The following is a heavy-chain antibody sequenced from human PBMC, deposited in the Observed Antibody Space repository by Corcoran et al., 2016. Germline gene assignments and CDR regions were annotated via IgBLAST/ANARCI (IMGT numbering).Heavy chain of an antibody. J-gene: IGHJ4*02. CDR3: GRSSWNDY. D-gene: IGHD6-13*01. V-gene: IGHV3-7*01. CDR2: IKGGENEK. Sequence: EVQLVESGGGLVQPGGSLRLSCAASGFAFDTYLMNWVRQAPGEGLEWVANIKGGENEKYYVDSVKGRFTISRDNGKNLVYLQMNSLRAEDTAVYYCGRSSWNDYWGQGTLVTVSS. CDR1: GFAFDTYL.